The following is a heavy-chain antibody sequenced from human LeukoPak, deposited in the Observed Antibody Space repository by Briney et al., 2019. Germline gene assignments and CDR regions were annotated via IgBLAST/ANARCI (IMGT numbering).Heavy chain of an antibody. V-gene: IGHV3-64*01. D-gene: IGHD2-21*02. CDR3: ARDLRLKELAYCGGDCLDY. J-gene: IGHJ4*02. CDR1: GFTFSNYA. Sequence: GGSLRLSCAASGFTFSNYAMHWVRQAPGKGLEYVSAISSNGGSTYYANSVKGRFTISRDNSKNTLYLQMGSLRAEDMAVYYCARDLRLKELAYCGGDCLDYWGQGTLVTVSS. CDR2: ISSNGGST.